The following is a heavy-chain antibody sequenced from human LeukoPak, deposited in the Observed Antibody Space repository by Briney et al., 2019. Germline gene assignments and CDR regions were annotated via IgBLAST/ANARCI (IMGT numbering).Heavy chain of an antibody. CDR3: ARVGPGNYYDSSGYYYGFDY. D-gene: IGHD3-22*01. CDR2: ITSSSSNI. V-gene: IGHV3-21*01. J-gene: IGHJ4*02. CDR1: GFTFSSYN. Sequence: KPGGSLRLSCAASGFTFSSYNMNWVRQAPGKGLEWVSSITSSSSNIYYAYSVKGRFTISRDNAKNSLYLQMNSLRAEDTAVYYCARVGPGNYYDSSGYYYGFDYWGQGTLVTVSS.